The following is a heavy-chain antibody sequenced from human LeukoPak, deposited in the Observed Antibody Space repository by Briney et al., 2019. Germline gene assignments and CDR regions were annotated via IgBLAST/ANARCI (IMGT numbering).Heavy chain of an antibody. CDR2: INHSGST. CDR1: GGSFSGYY. Sequence: SETLSLTCAVYGGSFSGYYWSWIRQPPGKGLEWIGEINHSGSTNYNPSLKSRVTISVDTSKNQFSLKLSSVTAADTAAYYCAISGDSSTSCYPHWGQGTLVTVSS. CDR3: AISGDSSTSCYPH. V-gene: IGHV4-34*01. D-gene: IGHD2-2*01. J-gene: IGHJ4*02.